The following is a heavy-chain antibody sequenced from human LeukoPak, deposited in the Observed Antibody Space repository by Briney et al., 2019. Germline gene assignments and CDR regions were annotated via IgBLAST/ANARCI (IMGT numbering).Heavy chain of an antibody. J-gene: IGHJ3*02. CDR2: ISSSSSYI. D-gene: IGHD3-10*01. CDR3: ARDGMVRGVSNAFDI. Sequence: PGGSLRLSCAASGFTFSSYSMNWVRQAPGKGLEWVSSISSSSSYIYYADSVKGRFTISRDNAKNSLYLQMNSLRAEDTAVYYCARDGMVRGVSNAFDIWGQGTMVTVSS. CDR1: GFTFSSYS. V-gene: IGHV3-21*01.